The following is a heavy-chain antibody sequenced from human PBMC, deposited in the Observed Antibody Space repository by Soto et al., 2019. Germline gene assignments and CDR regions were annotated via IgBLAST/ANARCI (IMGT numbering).Heavy chain of an antibody. D-gene: IGHD5-18*01. CDR3: ARVSSGYSYGPTFDY. CDR1: GYTFTGYY. CDR2: INPNSGGT. Sequence: ASVKVSCKASGYTFTGYYMHWVRQAPGQGLEWMGWINPNSGGTNYAQKFQGWVTMTRDTSISTAYMELSRLRSDDTAVYYCARVSSGYSYGPTFDYWGQGTLVTISS. V-gene: IGHV1-2*04. J-gene: IGHJ4*02.